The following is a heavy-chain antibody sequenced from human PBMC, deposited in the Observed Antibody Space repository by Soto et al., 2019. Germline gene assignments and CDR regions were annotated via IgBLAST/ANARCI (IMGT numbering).Heavy chain of an antibody. J-gene: IGHJ4*02. D-gene: IGHD2-15*01. CDR3: ARHPLYCSGGSCYSSLYYFDY. CDR1: GYSFTSYW. V-gene: IGHV5-51*01. Sequence: EVQLVQSGAEVKKPGESLKISCKGSGYSFTSYWIGWVRQMPGKGLEWMGIIYPGDSDTRYSPSFQGQVTISADKSISTAYLQWSSLKASDTAMYYCARHPLYCSGGSCYSSLYYFDYWGQGTLVTVSS. CDR2: IYPGDSDT.